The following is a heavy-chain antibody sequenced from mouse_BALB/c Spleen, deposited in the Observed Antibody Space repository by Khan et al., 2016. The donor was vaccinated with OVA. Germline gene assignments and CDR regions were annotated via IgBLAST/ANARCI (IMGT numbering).Heavy chain of an antibody. J-gene: IGHJ4*01. CDR2: ISTYTGEP. CDR3: TRPPHFSYVLVY. Sequence: QVQLQQSGPELKTPGETVKISCKASGYTFTNYGMNWVKQAPGKALKWMGWISTYTGEPTYADDFKGRFAFSLETSASTAYLQINNLKNEDTATYFCTRPPHFSYVLVYWGQGTSVTVSS. V-gene: IGHV9-3-1*01. CDR1: GYTFTNYG.